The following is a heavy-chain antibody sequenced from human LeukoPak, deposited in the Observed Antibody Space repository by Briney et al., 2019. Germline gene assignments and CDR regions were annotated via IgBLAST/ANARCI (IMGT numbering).Heavy chain of an antibody. D-gene: IGHD6-19*01. CDR3: AKYSSGWYNYFDY. Sequence: GGSLRLSCAASGLTFSSYAMSWVRQAPGKGLEWVSAISGSGGSTYYADSVKGRFTISRDNSKNTLYLQMNSLRAEDTAVYYCAKYSSGWYNYFDYWGQGTLVTVSS. CDR2: ISGSGGST. V-gene: IGHV3-23*01. J-gene: IGHJ4*02. CDR1: GLTFSSYA.